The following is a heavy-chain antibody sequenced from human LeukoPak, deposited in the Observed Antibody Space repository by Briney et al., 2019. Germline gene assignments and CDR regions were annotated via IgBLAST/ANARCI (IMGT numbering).Heavy chain of an antibody. CDR3: ARAGSWFLDY. Sequence: SETLSLTCAVSGGSNINTNWWSWVRQPPGKGLEWIGEIYHSGSTNYNPSLKSRVTLSVDTSKNQLSLNLNSVTAADTAVYYCARAGSWFLDYWGQEPWSPSPQ. J-gene: IGHJ4*01. CDR1: GGSNINTNW. V-gene: IGHV4-4*02. D-gene: IGHD6-13*01. CDR2: IYHSGST.